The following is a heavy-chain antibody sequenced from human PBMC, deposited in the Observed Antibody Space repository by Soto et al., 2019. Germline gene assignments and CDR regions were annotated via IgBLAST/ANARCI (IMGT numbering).Heavy chain of an antibody. D-gene: IGHD7-27*01. J-gene: IGHJ6*02. CDR2: IYYNGGTA. Sequence: QVQLQESGPGLVKPSETLSLTCTVSGGSLNTYYWSWVRQPPGERLEWIGYIYYNGGTANYNPSLTRRVTISVDTSKSQFSLKLSSVTAADTAVYYCVRVCPDGLGDVWGQGTTVTVSS. CDR3: VRVCPDGLGDV. CDR1: GGSLNTYY. V-gene: IGHV4-59*01.